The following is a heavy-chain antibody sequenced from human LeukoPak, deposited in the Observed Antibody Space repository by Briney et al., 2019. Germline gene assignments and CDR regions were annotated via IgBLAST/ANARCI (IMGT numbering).Heavy chain of an antibody. CDR3: ATHDFRGLLWFGDAMDV. Sequence: ASVKVSCKVSGYTLTELSMHWVRQAPGKGLEWMGGFDPEDGETIYAQRFQGRVTMTEDTSTDTAYMELSSLRSEDTAVYYCATHDFRGLLWFGDAMDVWGQGTTVTVSS. CDR2: FDPEDGET. CDR1: GYTLTELS. D-gene: IGHD3-10*01. V-gene: IGHV1-24*01. J-gene: IGHJ6*02.